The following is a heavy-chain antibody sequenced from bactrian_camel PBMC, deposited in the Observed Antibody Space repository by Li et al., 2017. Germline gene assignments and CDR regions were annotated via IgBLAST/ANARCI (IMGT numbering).Heavy chain of an antibody. CDR1: GFTFKDYG. CDR3: AARKMYGGSQPYDY. CDR2: IHRGGGTT. D-gene: IGHD6*01. V-gene: IGHV3S40*01. Sequence: QLVESGGGWVQPGGSLRLSCAASGFTFKDYGMSWVRQAPGKGLEWVSGIHRGGGTTDYVPSLKGRLTISRDDARNVVYLQLNSLKSEDAAMYYCAARKMYGGSQPYDYWGQGTQVTVS. J-gene: IGHJ4*01.